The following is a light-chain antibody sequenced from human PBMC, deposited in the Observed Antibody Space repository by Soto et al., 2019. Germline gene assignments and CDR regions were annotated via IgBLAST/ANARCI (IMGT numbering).Light chain of an antibody. CDR1: QSVRSRY. V-gene: IGKV3-20*01. CDR2: GAS. J-gene: IGKJ2*01. CDR3: QQYYGTPPVT. Sequence: EIVLTQSPGTLSLSPGERATLSCRASQSVRSRYLAWYQQKPGQAPRLLIYGASSRATGIPDRFSGSGSGTDFTLPITRMEPEDFAVYYCQQYYGTPPVTFGQGTKLEIK.